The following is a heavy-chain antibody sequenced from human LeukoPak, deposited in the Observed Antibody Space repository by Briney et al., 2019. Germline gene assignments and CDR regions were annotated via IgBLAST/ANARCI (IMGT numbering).Heavy chain of an antibody. CDR2: ITPIFGTA. D-gene: IGHD3-9*01. Sequence: ASVKVSCKASGVTFSSYAISWVRQAPGQGLEWMGGITPIFGTANYAQKFQGRFTITTDESTSTAYRQMSSLRSEDTAVYYCARDILTGPSYYYYYMDVWGKGTTVTVSS. J-gene: IGHJ6*03. CDR1: GVTFSSYA. V-gene: IGHV1-69*05. CDR3: ARDILTGPSYYYYYMDV.